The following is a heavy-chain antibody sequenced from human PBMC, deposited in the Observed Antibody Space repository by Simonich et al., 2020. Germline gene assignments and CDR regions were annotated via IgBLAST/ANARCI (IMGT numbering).Heavy chain of an antibody. J-gene: IGHJ4*02. V-gene: IGHV3-30*07. CDR3: ARDTSYYGSGSYYFDY. Sequence: GGGVVQPGRSLRLSCAASGFTFSSYAMHWVRQAPGKGLEWVAVISYDGSKKYYADSVKGRFTISRDNSKNTLYLQMNSLRAEDTAVYYCARDTSYYGSGSYYFDYWGQGTLVTVSS. CDR2: ISYDGSKK. D-gene: IGHD3-10*01. CDR1: GFTFSSYA.